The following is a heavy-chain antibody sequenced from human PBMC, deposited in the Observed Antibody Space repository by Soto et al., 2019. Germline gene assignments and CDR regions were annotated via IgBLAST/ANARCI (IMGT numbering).Heavy chain of an antibody. CDR2: IYYSGST. D-gene: IGHD2-15*01. CDR3: ARDSGFYFDY. V-gene: IGHV4-59*01. J-gene: IGHJ4*02. Sequence: SETLSLTCTVSGGSISSYYWSWIRQPPGKGLEWIGYIYYSGSTNYNPSLKSRVTISVDTSKNQFSLKLSSVTAADTAVYYCARDSGFYFDYWGQGTLVTVSS. CDR1: GGSISSYY.